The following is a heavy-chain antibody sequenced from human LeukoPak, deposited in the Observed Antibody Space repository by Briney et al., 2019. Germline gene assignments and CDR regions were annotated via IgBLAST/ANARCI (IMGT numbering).Heavy chain of an antibody. J-gene: IGHJ2*01. CDR3: ARVLHDYGDYGYFDL. CDR2: IYYSGST. CDR1: GGSISSYY. D-gene: IGHD4-17*01. V-gene: IGHV4-59*01. Sequence: SETLSLTCTVSGGSISSYYWSWLRQPPGKGLEWIGYIYYSGSTNYNPSLKSRVTISVDTSKNQFSLKLSSVTAADTAVYYCARVLHDYGDYGYFDLWGRGTLVTVSS.